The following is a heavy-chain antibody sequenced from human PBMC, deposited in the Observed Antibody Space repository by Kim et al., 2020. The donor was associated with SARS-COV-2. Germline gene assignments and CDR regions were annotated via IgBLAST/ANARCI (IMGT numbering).Heavy chain of an antibody. CDR2: MNPNSGNT. CDR1: GYTFTSYD. Sequence: ASVKVSCKASGYTFTSYDINWVRQATGQGPEWMGWMNPNSGNTGYAQKFQGRVTMTRNTSISTAYMELSSLRSEDTAVYYCARGRRYFDWLSPYYYYYGMDVWGQGTPVTVSS. J-gene: IGHJ6*02. V-gene: IGHV1-8*01. D-gene: IGHD3-9*01. CDR3: ARGRRYFDWLSPYYYYYGMDV.